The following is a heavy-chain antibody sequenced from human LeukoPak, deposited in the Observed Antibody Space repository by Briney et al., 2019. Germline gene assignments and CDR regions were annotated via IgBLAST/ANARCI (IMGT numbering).Heavy chain of an antibody. CDR1: GYTFTGYY. CDR2: INPNSGGT. J-gene: IGHJ4*02. CDR3: AREGVDWNHSVYYFDY. V-gene: IGHV1-2*06. D-gene: IGHD1-1*01. Sequence: ASVKVSCKASGYTFTGYYMHWVRQAPEQGLEWMGRINPNSGGTNYAQKFQGRVTMTRDTSISTAYMELSRLRSDDTAVYYCAREGVDWNHSVYYFDYWGQGTLVTVSS.